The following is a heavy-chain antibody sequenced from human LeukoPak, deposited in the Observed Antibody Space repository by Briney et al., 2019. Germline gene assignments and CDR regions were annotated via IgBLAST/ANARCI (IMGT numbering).Heavy chain of an antibody. V-gene: IGHV4-4*07. D-gene: IGHD4-17*01. CDR3: ARDLDTTVTMKGMDV. Sequence: PSETLSLTCTVSGGSITNFYWSWIRQPAGKGLEWIGRIYSSGTITYNPSLERRVSMSVDTSKNQFSLRLTSVTAADTAVYYCARDLDTTVTMKGMDVWGKGTTVTVSS. CDR1: GGSITNFY. J-gene: IGHJ6*04. CDR2: IYSSGTI.